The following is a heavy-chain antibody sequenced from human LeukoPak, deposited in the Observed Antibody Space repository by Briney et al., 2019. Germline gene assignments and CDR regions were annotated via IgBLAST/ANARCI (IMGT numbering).Heavy chain of an antibody. CDR2: IYHSGST. CDR3: ARPAAAVRQGAFDI. J-gene: IGHJ3*02. V-gene: IGHV4-38-2*02. Sequence: PSETLSLTCTVSGYSISSGYYWGWIRQPPGKGLEWIGSIYHSGSTYYNPSLKSRVTISVDTSKNQFSLKLSSVTAADTAVYYCARPAAAVRQGAFDIWGQGTMVTVSS. CDR1: GYSISSGYY.